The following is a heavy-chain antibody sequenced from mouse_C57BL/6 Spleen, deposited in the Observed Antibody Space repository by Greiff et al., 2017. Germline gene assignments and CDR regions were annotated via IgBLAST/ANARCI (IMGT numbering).Heavy chain of an antibody. CDR1: GYTFTSYW. V-gene: IGHV1-72*01. Sequence: QVQLQQPGAELVKPGASVKLSCKASGYTFTSYWMHWVKQRPGRGLECIGRIDPNSGGTKYNEKFKSKATLTVDKPSSTAYMQLSSLTSEDSAVYYCAREGVYYGNYGAMDYWGQGTSVTVSS. D-gene: IGHD2-1*01. J-gene: IGHJ4*01. CDR2: IDPNSGGT. CDR3: AREGVYYGNYGAMDY.